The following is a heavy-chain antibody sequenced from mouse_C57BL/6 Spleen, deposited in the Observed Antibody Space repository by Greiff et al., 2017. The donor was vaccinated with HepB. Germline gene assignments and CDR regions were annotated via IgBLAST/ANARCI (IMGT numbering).Heavy chain of an antibody. V-gene: IGHV5-4*01. CDR3: ARRGEGYDNWDVDV. CDR1: GFTFSSYA. Sequence: EVQVVESGGGLVKPGGSLKLSCAASGFTFSSYAMSWVRQTPEKRLEWVATISAGGSYTHYPDNVKGRFTISRDNAKNNLYLQLSHLKSEDTAMYYVARRGEGYDNWDVDVWGTGTTVTVSS. CDR2: ISAGGSYT. D-gene: IGHD2-12*01. J-gene: IGHJ1*03.